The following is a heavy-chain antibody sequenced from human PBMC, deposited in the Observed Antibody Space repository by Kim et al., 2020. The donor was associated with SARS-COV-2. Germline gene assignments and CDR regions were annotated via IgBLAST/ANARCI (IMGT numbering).Heavy chain of an antibody. CDR2: IWYDGSNK. CDR1: GFTFSSYG. D-gene: IGHD5-18*01. Sequence: GGSLRLSCAASGFTFSSYGMHWVRQAPGKGLEWVAVIWYDGSNKYYADSVQGRFTISRDNPKNTLYLQMNSLRAEDTAVYYCARQNGARRYSYGSDYWGRGTLVT. J-gene: IGHJ4*02. V-gene: IGHV3-33*01. CDR3: ARQNGARRYSYGSDY.